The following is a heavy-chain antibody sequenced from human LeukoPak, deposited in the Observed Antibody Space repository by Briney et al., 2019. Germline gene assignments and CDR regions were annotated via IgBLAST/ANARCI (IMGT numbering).Heavy chain of an antibody. Sequence: PSETLSLTCTVSGGSISSSSYYWGWIRQPPGKGLEWIGSIYYSGSTYYNPSLKSRVTISVDTSKNQFSLKLSSVTAADTAVYYCARTDSGYSYPFDYWGQGTLVTVSS. D-gene: IGHD5-18*01. CDR2: IYYSGST. V-gene: IGHV4-39*01. CDR1: GGSISSSSYY. CDR3: ARTDSGYSYPFDY. J-gene: IGHJ4*02.